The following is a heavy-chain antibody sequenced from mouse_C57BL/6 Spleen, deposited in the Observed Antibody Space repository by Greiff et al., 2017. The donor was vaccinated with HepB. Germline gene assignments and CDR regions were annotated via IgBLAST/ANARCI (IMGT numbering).Heavy chain of an antibody. Sequence: EVQRVESGGGLVQPGGSLKLSCAASGFTFSDYYMYWVRQTPEKRLEWVAYISNGGGSTYYPDTVKGRFTISRDNAKNTLYLQMSRLKSEDTAMYYCARQIVYYGSSDWYFDVWGTGTTVTVSS. CDR3: ARQIVYYGSSDWYFDV. CDR2: ISNGGGST. V-gene: IGHV5-12*01. CDR1: GFTFSDYY. D-gene: IGHD1-1*01. J-gene: IGHJ1*03.